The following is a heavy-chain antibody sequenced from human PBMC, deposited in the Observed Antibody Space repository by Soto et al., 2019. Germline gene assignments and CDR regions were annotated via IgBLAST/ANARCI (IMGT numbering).Heavy chain of an antibody. V-gene: IGHV1-3*05. CDR1: GYTFTSYA. CDR3: ARGITLPTPLDY. CDR2: INAGNGNT. Sequence: QVQLVQSEAEEKKPGASVKVSCKASGYTFTSYAMHWVRQAPGQRLEWMGWINAGNGNTKYSQKFQGRVTITRDTSASTAYMELSSLRSEETAVYYCARGITLPTPLDYWGQGTLVTVSS. J-gene: IGHJ4*02. D-gene: IGHD1-20*01.